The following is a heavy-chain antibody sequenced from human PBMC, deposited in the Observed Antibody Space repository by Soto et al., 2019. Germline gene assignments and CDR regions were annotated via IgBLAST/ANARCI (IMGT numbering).Heavy chain of an antibody. J-gene: IGHJ4*02. CDR3: ARGTSALEFDY. CDR1: GGSISSYY. Sequence: QVQLQESGPGLVKPSETLSLTCTVSGGSISSYYWSWIRQPPGKGLEWIGFIYYSGSTNYNPSLKSRVTMSVGTSKNQFSLKVSSVTAADTAVYYCARGTSALEFDYWGQGTLVTVSS. CDR2: IYYSGST. V-gene: IGHV4-59*08. D-gene: IGHD1-1*01.